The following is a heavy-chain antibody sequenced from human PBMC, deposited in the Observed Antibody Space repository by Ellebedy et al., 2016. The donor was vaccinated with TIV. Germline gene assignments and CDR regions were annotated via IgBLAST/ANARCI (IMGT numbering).Heavy chain of an antibody. CDR3: AKAPIETCRGVICYPFDN. V-gene: IGHV3-23*01. CDR1: GFTFSNYA. Sequence: GESLKISCAASGFTFSNYAMSCVRQAPGKGLEWVSAITGNGINTYHTDSVKGRFTISRDNSKNTLYLQMNSLRAEDTAVYSCAKAPIETCRGVICYPFDNWGLGTLVTVSS. CDR2: ITGNGINT. D-gene: IGHD2-15*01. J-gene: IGHJ4*02.